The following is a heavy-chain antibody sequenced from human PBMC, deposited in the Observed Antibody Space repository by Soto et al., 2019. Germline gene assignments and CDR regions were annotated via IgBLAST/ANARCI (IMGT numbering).Heavy chain of an antibody. CDR1: GFTFSSYG. Sequence: QVQLVESGGGVVQPGRSLRLSCAASGFTFSSYGMHWVRQAPGKGLEWVAVISYDGSNKYYADSVKGRFTISRDNSKNTLYLQMKSRRAEDTAVYYGAKDGGEGGFDYWGQGTLVTVSS. V-gene: IGHV3-30*18. CDR2: ISYDGSNK. D-gene: IGHD2-15*01. CDR3: AKDGGEGGFDY. J-gene: IGHJ4*02.